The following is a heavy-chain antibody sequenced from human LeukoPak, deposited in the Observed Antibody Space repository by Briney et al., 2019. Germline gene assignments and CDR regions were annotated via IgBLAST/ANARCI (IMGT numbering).Heavy chain of an antibody. J-gene: IGHJ5*02. CDR2: IYTSGST. D-gene: IGHD2-2*01. CDR1: GGSISSGSYY. CDR3: ARRRLLGYCSSTSCRGWFDP. V-gene: IGHV4-61*02. Sequence: PSETLSLTCTVSGGSISSGSYYWSWIRQPAGKGLEWIGRIYTSGSTNYNPSLKSRVTISVDTSKNQFSLKLSSVTAADTAVYYCARRRLLGYCSSTSCRGWFDPWGQGTLVTVSS.